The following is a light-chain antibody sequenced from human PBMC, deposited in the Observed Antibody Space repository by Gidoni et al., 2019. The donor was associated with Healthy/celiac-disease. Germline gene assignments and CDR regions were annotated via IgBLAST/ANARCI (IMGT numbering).Light chain of an antibody. V-gene: IGKV3-20*01. Sequence: ESVLTQSPGTLSSSPGERATISCRASQSVSSSYLAWYQQKPRQAPRLLIYGASSRATGIPDRFSGSGFGTEFPLTLSRLDPEGFAVYYFQPYGCSPQTFGQGTKVDIK. J-gene: IGKJ1*01. CDR2: GAS. CDR1: QSVSSSY. CDR3: QPYGCSPQT.